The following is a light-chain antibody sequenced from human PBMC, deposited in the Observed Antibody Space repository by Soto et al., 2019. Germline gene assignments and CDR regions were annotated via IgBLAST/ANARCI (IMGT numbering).Light chain of an antibody. CDR3: AAWDDSLSGYV. Sequence: QLVLTQPPSASGTPGQRVAISCSGSSSNIGSNYVYWYQQLPGTAPKLLIYRNNLRPSGVPDRFSGSKSGTSASLAISGLRSEDEADYYCAAWDDSLSGYVFGAGTKLTVL. CDR2: RNN. V-gene: IGLV1-47*01. J-gene: IGLJ1*01. CDR1: SSNIGSNY.